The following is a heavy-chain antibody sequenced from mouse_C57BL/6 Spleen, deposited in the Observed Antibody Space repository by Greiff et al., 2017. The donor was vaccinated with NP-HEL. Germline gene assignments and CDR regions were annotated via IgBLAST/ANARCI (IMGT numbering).Heavy chain of an antibody. Sequence: DVMLVESGGGLVKPGGSLKLSCAASGFTFSSYAMSWVRQTPEKRLEWVATISDGGSYTYYPDNVKGRFTISRDNAKNNLYLQMSHLKSEDTAMYYCARGHSSYYFDYWGQGTTLTVSS. D-gene: IGHD3-1*01. CDR3: ARGHSSYYFDY. CDR2: ISDGGSYT. J-gene: IGHJ2*01. V-gene: IGHV5-4*03. CDR1: GFTFSSYA.